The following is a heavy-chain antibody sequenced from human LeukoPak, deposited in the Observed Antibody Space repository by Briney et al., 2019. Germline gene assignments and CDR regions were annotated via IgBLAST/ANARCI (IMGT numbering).Heavy chain of an antibody. CDR2: ISAYNGNT. CDR1: GYTFTSYG. V-gene: IGHV1-18*01. D-gene: IGHD3-10*01. CDR3: ASSYYYYYYYGMDV. Sequence: ASVKVSCKASGYTFTSYGISWVRQAPGQGLEWMGWISAYNGNTNYAQKLQGRVTMTTDTSTSTAYMELRSLRSDDTAVYYCASSYYYYYYYGMDVWGQGTTVTVSS. J-gene: IGHJ6*02.